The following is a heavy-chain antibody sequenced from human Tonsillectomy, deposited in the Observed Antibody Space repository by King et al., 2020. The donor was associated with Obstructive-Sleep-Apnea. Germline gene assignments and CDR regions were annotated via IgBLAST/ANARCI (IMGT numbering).Heavy chain of an antibody. D-gene: IGHD1-26*01. V-gene: IGHV1-3*01. J-gene: IGHJ4*02. CDR1: GYTFTTYA. Sequence: FKLVQSGAEVRKPGASVKVSCKTSGYTFTTYAINWVRQAPGQRLEWVGWINPANGNRKYSQKLQGRVTITSDTSARTAYMELSSLRSEDTSLYYCARPTTSPFGHWGQGTLVTVSS. CDR3: ARPTTSPFGH. CDR2: INPANGNR.